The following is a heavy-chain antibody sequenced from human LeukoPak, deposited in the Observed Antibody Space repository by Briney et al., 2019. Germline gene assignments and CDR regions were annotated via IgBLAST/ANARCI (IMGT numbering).Heavy chain of an antibody. CDR1: GFTFSSYG. V-gene: IGHV3-33*01. CDR3: ARTNGDTAMVPLFDY. Sequence: PGGSLRLSCAASGFTFSSYGMHWVRQAPGKGLEGVSVIWYDGSNKYYADSVKGRFTISRDNSKNTLYLQMNSLRAEDTAVYYCARTNGDTAMVPLFDYWGQGTLVTVSS. J-gene: IGHJ4*02. D-gene: IGHD5-18*01. CDR2: IWYDGSNK.